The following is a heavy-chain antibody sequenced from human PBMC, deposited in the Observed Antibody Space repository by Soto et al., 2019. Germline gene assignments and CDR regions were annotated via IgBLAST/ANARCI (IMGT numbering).Heavy chain of an antibody. Sequence: GVSLRLSCAASGFTFSSYARSWVRQAPGKGLEWVSAISGTGGSTYYADSVKGRFTTSRDNSKNTLHLQMNSLRAEATAVYYCAKDNFRYDSSGSPLPTLDAFDLWGKGKTVNVSS. V-gene: IGHV3-23*01. J-gene: IGHJ3*01. D-gene: IGHD3-22*01. CDR3: AKDNFRYDSSGSPLPTLDAFDL. CDR1: GFTFSSYA. CDR2: ISGTGGST.